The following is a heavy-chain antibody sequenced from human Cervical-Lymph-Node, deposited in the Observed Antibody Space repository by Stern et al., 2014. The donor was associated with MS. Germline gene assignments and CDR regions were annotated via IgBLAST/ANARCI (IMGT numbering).Heavy chain of an antibody. CDR1: GDTFSSYA. D-gene: IGHD1-26*01. V-gene: IGHV1-69*06. CDR2: ITPVFVTT. J-gene: IGHJ4*02. Sequence: VQLVESGGEVKKPGSSVRVSCKASGDTFSSYAINWVRQVPGQGLEWMGGITPVFVTTNYAQKFQGRVTITADKSTNTAYMELMTLRSEDTAVYYCARGGGLVGYFDYWGQGTLVSVSS. CDR3: ARGGGLVGYFDY.